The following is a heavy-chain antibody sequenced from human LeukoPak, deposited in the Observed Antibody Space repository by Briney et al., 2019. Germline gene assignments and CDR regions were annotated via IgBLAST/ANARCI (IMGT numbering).Heavy chain of an antibody. CDR1: GYSFTSYW. Sequence: GESLKISCKGSGYSFTSYWIGWVRQMPGKGLEWMGIIYPGDSDTRYGPSFQGQVTISADKSISTAYLQWSSLKASDTAMYYCARGGFLEWLLYPGVDYWGQGTLVTVSS. CDR3: ARGGFLEWLLYPGVDY. V-gene: IGHV5-51*01. D-gene: IGHD3-3*01. J-gene: IGHJ4*02. CDR2: IYPGDSDT.